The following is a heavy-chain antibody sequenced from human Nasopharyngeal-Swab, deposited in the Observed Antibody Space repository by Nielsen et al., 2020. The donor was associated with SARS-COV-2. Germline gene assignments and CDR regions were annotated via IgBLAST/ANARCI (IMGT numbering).Heavy chain of an antibody. V-gene: IGHV3-23*01. D-gene: IGHD5-18*01. Sequence: GESLKISCAASGFTFNTYAISWVRQAPGKGLEWVSVISGSDYSTKYADSVKGRFTISRDNSKNTVNLQMNSLRAEDTAVYYCAKKDTAMDAQGYYYGMDVWGQGTTVTVSS. CDR1: GFTFNTYA. CDR2: ISGSDYST. CDR3: AKKDTAMDAQGYYYGMDV. J-gene: IGHJ6*02.